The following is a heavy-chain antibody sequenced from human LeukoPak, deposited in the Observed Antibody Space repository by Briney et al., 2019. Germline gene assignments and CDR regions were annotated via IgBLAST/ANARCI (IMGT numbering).Heavy chain of an antibody. Sequence: SGGSLRLSCAASGFTFSRYGMHWVRQAPGKGLEWVTVVSDGGTVTYYADSVKGRFTISRDNSRNTLYLQMNSLRVEDTAVYYCTTVPSAFDIWGQGTMVTVSS. J-gene: IGHJ3*02. CDR3: TTVPSAFDI. CDR2: VSDGGTVT. CDR1: GFTFSRYG. V-gene: IGHV3-30*03.